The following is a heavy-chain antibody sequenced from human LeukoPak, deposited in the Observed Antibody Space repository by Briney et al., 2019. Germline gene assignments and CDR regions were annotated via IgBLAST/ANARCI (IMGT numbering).Heavy chain of an antibody. Sequence: GESLQISCKGSGSSFTSYWIGWVRQVPGKGLEWMGIIYPGDSDTRYSPSFQGQVTISADKSISTAYLQWSSLKASDTAMYYCARHIRIAARPYYYYYMDVWGKGTTVTVSS. CDR3: ARHIRIAARPYYYYYMDV. D-gene: IGHD6-13*01. J-gene: IGHJ6*03. V-gene: IGHV5-51*01. CDR1: GSSFTSYW. CDR2: IYPGDSDT.